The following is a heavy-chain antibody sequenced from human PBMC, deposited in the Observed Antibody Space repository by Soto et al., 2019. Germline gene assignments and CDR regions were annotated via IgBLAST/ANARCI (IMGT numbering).Heavy chain of an antibody. CDR1: GGSISSGGYY. J-gene: IGHJ6*02. D-gene: IGHD3-10*01. V-gene: IGHV4-31*03. CDR2: IYYSGST. Sequence: QVQLQESGPGLVKPSQTLSLTCTVSGGSISSGGYYWSWIRQHPGKGLEWIGYIYYSGSTYYNPSLKSRVTISVDTSKNQFSLKLSSVTAADTAVYYCARITNYYGSGSYYSSGMDVWGQGTTVTVSS. CDR3: ARITNYYGSGSYYSSGMDV.